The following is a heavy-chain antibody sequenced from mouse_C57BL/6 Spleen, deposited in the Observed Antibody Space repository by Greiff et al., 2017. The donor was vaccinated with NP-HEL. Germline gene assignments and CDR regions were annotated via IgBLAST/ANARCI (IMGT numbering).Heavy chain of an antibody. CDR2: IYPGDGDT. Sequence: QVQLQQSGPELVKPGASVKISCKASGYAFSSSWMNWVKQRPGKGLEWIGRIYPGDGDTNYNGKFKGKATLTADKSSSTAYMQLSSLTSEDSAVYFGARRATGHYFDYWGKGTTLTVSS. CDR1: GYAFSSSW. V-gene: IGHV1-82*01. CDR3: ARRATGHYFDY. D-gene: IGHD3-1*01. J-gene: IGHJ2*01.